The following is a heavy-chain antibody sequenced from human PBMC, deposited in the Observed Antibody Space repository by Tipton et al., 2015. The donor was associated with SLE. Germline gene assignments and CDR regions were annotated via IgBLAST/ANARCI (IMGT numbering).Heavy chain of an antibody. Sequence: SLRLSCAASGFTFTSYEMNWVRQAPGKGLEWVSYISRSGNMIYYANSVKGRFTISRDNAKKSLYLQMKSLRAEDTAIYYCARIFSGSYYAAWFQHWGQGTVVTVSS. CDR3: ARIFSGSYYAAWFQH. J-gene: IGHJ1*01. CDR1: GFTFTSYE. CDR2: ISRSGNMI. D-gene: IGHD1-26*01. V-gene: IGHV3-48*03.